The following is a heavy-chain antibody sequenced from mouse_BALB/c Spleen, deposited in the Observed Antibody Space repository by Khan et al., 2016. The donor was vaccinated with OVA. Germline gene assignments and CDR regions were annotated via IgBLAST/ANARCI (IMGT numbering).Heavy chain of an antibody. Sequence: QIQLVQSGPELKKPGETVKISCKASGYIFTNYGMTWVKQAPGKGLKWMGWINTYTGEPTYADDFKGRFAFSLETSANTAYLQINNLKNEDTATSFCASTLYGSSYDYAMDYWGQGPSFTVSS. CDR1: GYIFTNYG. J-gene: IGHJ4*01. V-gene: IGHV9-3-1*01. CDR2: INTYTGEP. D-gene: IGHD1-1*01. CDR3: ASTLYGSSYDYAMDY.